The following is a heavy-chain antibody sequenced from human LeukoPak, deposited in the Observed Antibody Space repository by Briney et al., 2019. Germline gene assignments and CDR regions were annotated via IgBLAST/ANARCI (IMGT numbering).Heavy chain of an antibody. Sequence: GGSLRLSCAASGFTFSDYSMNWVRQAPGKGLEWVSLITSSSNYIYYADSVKGRFTVSRDNAKKSLYLQMNSLRAEDTAVYYCAELGITMIGGVWGKGTTVTISP. J-gene: IGHJ6*04. CDR1: GFTFSDYS. CDR3: AELGITMIGGV. D-gene: IGHD3-10*02. CDR2: ITSSSNYI. V-gene: IGHV3-21*01.